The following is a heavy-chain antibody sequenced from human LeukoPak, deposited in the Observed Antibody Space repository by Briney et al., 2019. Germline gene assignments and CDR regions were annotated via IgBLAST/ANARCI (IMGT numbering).Heavy chain of an antibody. J-gene: IGHJ5*02. CDR1: GGSFSGYY. CDR3: ARDARFGELVDH. D-gene: IGHD3-10*01. Sequence: SETLSLTCAVYGGSFSGYYWSWIRQPPGKGLEWIGEINHSGSTNYNPSLKSRVTISVDTSKNQFSLKLRSVTAADTAMYYCARDARFGELVDHWSQGTLVTVSS. V-gene: IGHV4-34*01. CDR2: INHSGST.